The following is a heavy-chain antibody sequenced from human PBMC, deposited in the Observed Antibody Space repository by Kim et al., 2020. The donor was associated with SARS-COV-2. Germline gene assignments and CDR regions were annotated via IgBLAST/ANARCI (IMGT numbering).Heavy chain of an antibody. CDR1: GGSFSGYY. J-gene: IGHJ3*01. Sequence: SETLSLTCAVYGGSFSGYYWSWIRQPPGKGLEWIGEINHSGRTNYNPSLKSRVTISVDTSKNQFSLKLTSVTAADAAVYFCARRLSNTSGWGSVYFDLWG. CDR3: ARRLSNTSGWGSVYFDL. CDR2: INHSGRT. V-gene: IGHV4-34*01. D-gene: IGHD3-16*01.